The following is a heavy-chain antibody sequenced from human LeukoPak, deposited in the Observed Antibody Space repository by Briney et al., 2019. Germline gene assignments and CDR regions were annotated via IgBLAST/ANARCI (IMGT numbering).Heavy chain of an antibody. J-gene: IGHJ4*02. CDR2: ISAYNGNT. CDR1: GYTFTSYG. D-gene: IGHD5-18*01. Sequence: ASVKVSCKASGYTFTSYGISWVRQAPGQGLEWMGWISAYNGNTNYAQKLQGRVTITRDTSASTAYMELSSLRSEDTAVYYCARDGYSYGLDYWGQGTLVTVSS. CDR3: ARDGYSYGLDY. V-gene: IGHV1-18*01.